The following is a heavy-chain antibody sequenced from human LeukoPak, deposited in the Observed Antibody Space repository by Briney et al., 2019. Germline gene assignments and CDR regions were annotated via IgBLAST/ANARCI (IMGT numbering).Heavy chain of an antibody. CDR1: AGSFSTYY. Sequence: SETLSLTCTVSAGSFSTYYWSWLRQPPGEGLEWIGYVYYPGSTNYNPSLKSRVTISLDTSKNQFSLKLSSVTAADTAVYYCARRVAVAPLWYFDVWGRGTLVTVSS. CDR2: VYYPGST. CDR3: ARRVAVAPLWYFDV. V-gene: IGHV4-59*08. D-gene: IGHD2-21*01. J-gene: IGHJ2*01.